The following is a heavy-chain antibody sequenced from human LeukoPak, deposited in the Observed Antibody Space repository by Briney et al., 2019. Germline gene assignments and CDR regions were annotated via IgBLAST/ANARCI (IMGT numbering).Heavy chain of an antibody. V-gene: IGHV1-2*02. J-gene: IGHJ4*02. D-gene: IGHD1-1*01. CDR3: ARDGQGSGKSYDY. Sequence: AAVEVSFKASGYTFTDYYMHWVRQAPGQGLEWMGWINPKSGSTNYAQQYQGGVTMTRDTSIRTAYMELSSLRPDDTAVYFCARDGQGSGKSYDYWGQGTLVTVS. CDR1: GYTFTDYY. CDR2: INPKSGST.